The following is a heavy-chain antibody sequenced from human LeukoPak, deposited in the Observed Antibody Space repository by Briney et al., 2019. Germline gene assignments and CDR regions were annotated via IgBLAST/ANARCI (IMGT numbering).Heavy chain of an antibody. CDR2: MYHSGST. V-gene: IGHV4-38-2*02. CDR3: AREGGDYGGNSQFWYFDL. J-gene: IGHJ2*01. Sequence: PSEALSLTCSVSGYSISSAYYWGWIRQPPGKGLEWIGTMYHSGSTNYNPSLKSRVTISVDTSKNQFSLKLSSVTAADTAVYYCAREGGDYGGNSQFWYFDLWGRGTLVTVSS. D-gene: IGHD4-23*01. CDR1: GYSISSAYY.